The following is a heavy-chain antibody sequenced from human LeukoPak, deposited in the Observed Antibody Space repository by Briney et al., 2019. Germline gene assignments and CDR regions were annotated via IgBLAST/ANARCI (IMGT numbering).Heavy chain of an antibody. CDR2: INSDGSST. CDR1: GFTFSSYW. J-gene: IGHJ4*02. D-gene: IGHD2-15*01. Sequence: PGGSLRLSCAASGFTFSSYWMHWVRQAPGKGLVWVSRINSDGSSTSYADSVKGRFTISRDNATNSLYLQMSSLRAEDTAVYYCARDQYCSGGSCYDYWGQGTLVTVSS. V-gene: IGHV3-74*01. CDR3: ARDQYCSGGSCYDY.